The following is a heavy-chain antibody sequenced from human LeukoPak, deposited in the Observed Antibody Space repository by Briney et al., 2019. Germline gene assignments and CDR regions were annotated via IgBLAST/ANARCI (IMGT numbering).Heavy chain of an antibody. CDR2: ITYDGSKK. V-gene: IGHV3-30-3*01. Sequence: PGRSLRLSCAASGFTFSSFGMHWARQAPGKGLEWVAVITYDGSKKYYADSVKGRFTISRDNSKNTLYLQMDSLRTEDTAVYHCARGVDNHILTFWGQGTLVTVSS. D-gene: IGHD3-9*01. J-gene: IGHJ4*02. CDR3: ARGVDNHILTF. CDR1: GFTFSSFG.